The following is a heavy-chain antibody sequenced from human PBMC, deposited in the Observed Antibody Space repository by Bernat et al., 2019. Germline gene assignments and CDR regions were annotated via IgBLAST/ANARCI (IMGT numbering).Heavy chain of an antibody. D-gene: IGHD1-1*01. CDR2: ISHDGTKK. CDR3: ARGQPTHWNFDY. CDR1: GFTFSSYA. Sequence: QVQLVESGGGVVQPGRSLRLSCAASGFTFSSYAMHWVRQAPGKGLEWVAVISHDGTKKYYADSVRGRFTISRDNPKNRLYLQMNSLRAEDTALYYCARGQPTHWNFDYWGQGTLVTVSS. V-gene: IGHV3-30-3*01. J-gene: IGHJ4*02.